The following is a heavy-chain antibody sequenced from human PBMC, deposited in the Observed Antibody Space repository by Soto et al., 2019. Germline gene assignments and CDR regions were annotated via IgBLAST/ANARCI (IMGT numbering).Heavy chain of an antibody. V-gene: IGHV3-23*01. CDR1: GFTFSSYA. Sequence: PGGSLRLSCAASGFTFSSYAMSWVRQAPGKGLEWVSAISGSGGSTYYADSVKGRFTISRDNSKNTLYLQMNSLRAEDTAVYYCAKDVFPGGYGWGSYRPPQGYWGQGTLVTVSS. J-gene: IGHJ4*02. D-gene: IGHD3-16*02. CDR2: ISGSGGST. CDR3: AKDVFPGGYGWGSYRPPQGY.